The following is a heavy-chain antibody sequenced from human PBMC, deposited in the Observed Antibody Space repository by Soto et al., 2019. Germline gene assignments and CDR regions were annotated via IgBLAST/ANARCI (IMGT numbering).Heavy chain of an antibody. CDR2: IYYSGST. V-gene: IGHV4-39*01. CDR1: GGSISSSSYY. J-gene: IGHJ5*02. Sequence: QLQLQESGPGLVKPSETLSLTCTVSGGSISSSSYYWGWIRQPPGKGLEWIGSIYYSGSTYYNPSRKSRVTISLDTSKNQLSLKLSYVTAADTAVYYCARREATWFDPWGQGTLVTVSS. CDR3: ARREATWFDP.